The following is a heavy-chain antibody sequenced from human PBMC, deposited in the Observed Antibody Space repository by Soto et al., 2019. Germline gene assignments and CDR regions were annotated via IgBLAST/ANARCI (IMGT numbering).Heavy chain of an antibody. J-gene: IGHJ5*02. CDR1: GYTFTSYG. V-gene: IGHV1-18*04. Sequence: ASVKVSCKASGYTFTSYGISWVRQAPGQGLEWMGWISAYNGNTNYAQKLQGRVTMTTDTSTSTAYMELRSLRSDDTAVYYCARDRSITIFGVVPHNWFDPWGQGTLVTVSS. D-gene: IGHD3-3*01. CDR2: ISAYNGNT. CDR3: ARDRSITIFGVVPHNWFDP.